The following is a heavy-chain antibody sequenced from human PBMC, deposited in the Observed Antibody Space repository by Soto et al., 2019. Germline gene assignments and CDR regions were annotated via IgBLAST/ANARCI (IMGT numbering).Heavy chain of an antibody. CDR1: GFIFSTSW. D-gene: IGHD3-22*01. J-gene: IGHJ1*01. V-gene: IGHV3-7*03. Sequence: EVQLVESGGDLVQPGGSLRLSCAASGFIFSTSWMSWVRQAPGKGLEWVANIKYDGSDQLYVDSVKGRFTISRDNAWNSLYLQMNSLRAEDTAVYYCARGDSGSCAFGGQGTLVTVSS. CDR3: ARGDSGSCAF. CDR2: IKYDGSDQ.